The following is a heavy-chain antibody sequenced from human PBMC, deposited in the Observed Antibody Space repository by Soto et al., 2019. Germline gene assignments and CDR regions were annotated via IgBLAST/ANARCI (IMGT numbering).Heavy chain of an antibody. V-gene: IGHV1-69*13. D-gene: IGHD3-10*01. CDR2: IIPIFGTA. CDR3: ARGHGSGSYYRPRSGMDV. Sequence: ASVKVSCKASGGTFSSYAISWVRQAPGQGLEWMGGIIPIFGTANYAQKFQGRVTITADESTSTAYMELSSLRSEDTAVYYCARGHGSGSYYRPRSGMDVWGQGTTVTVSS. J-gene: IGHJ6*02. CDR1: GGTFSSYA.